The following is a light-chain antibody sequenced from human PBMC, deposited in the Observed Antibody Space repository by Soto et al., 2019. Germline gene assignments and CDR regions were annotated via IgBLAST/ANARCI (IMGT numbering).Light chain of an antibody. CDR1: QSVHTY. CDR2: EAS. J-gene: IGKJ4*01. Sequence: VLTQSPATLSLSPGDRAALSCRASQSVHTYLAWYQQKPGQAPRLLIYEASYRAPGVPDRFSGSGSGTYFNLTISSLEPEDFAVYYCQQRSSWPRLSFGGGTRVDIK. V-gene: IGKV3-11*01. CDR3: QQRSSWPRLS.